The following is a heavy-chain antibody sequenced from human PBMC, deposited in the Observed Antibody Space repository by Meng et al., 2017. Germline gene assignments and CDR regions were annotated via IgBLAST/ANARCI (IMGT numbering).Heavy chain of an antibody. D-gene: IGHD1-26*01. CDR3: ARDSGVGGSYNWFDP. J-gene: IGHJ5*02. Sequence: QVQLQASGPGLVKPSQTLSLTCTVSGGSISSGNYYWSWIRQPPGKGLEWIGYIYHSGSTYYNPSLKSRVTISVDTSKNQFSLKLNYVTAADTAVYYCARDSGVGGSYNWFDPWGQGTLVTVSS. CDR1: GGSISSGNYY. V-gene: IGHV4-30-4*01. CDR2: IYHSGST.